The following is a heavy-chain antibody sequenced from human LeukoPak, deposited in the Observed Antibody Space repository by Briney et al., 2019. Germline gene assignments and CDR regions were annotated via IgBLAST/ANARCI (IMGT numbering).Heavy chain of an antibody. CDR3: AKDYGDYVVDY. J-gene: IGHJ4*02. Sequence: GRSLRLSCAASGFTFSSYGMHWVRQAPGKGLEWVAVIWYDGSNKYYADSVKGRFTISRDNSKNTLYLQMNSLRAEDTAVYYCAKDYGDYVVDYWGQGTLVTVSS. CDR1: GFTFSSYG. V-gene: IGHV3-33*06. D-gene: IGHD4-17*01. CDR2: IWYDGSNK.